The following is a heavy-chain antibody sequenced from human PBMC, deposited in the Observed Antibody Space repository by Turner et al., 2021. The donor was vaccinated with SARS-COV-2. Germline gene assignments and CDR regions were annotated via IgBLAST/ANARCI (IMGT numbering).Heavy chain of an antibody. J-gene: IGHJ4*02. Sequence: EVQLGESAGGVVHPGASLILSCTAAGSNFDDFAIRGFRLAPGKGLEWVFMITGDGLNTYYADFVRGRSAISRDSSQNSLFLQMNSLTDEDTAFYYCAKDIYDSSASYHAVFDLWGQGTLVTVSS. CDR1: GSNFDDFA. D-gene: IGHD3-10*01. V-gene: IGHV3-43*02. CDR3: AKDIYDSSASYHAVFDL. CDR2: ITGDGLNT.